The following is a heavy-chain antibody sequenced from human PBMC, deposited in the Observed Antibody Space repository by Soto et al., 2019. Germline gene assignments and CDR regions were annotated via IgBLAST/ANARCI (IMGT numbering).Heavy chain of an antibody. J-gene: IGHJ4*02. Sequence: QLQLQESGSGLVKPSQTLSLTCAISGGSISSGGYSWSWIRQPPGKGLEWIGYIYHSGSTYYNPSPNSRATISGDRSKNQFSLKLSSVTAADTAVYYCAAGGGLPRYYWGQGTLVTVSS. V-gene: IGHV4-30-2*01. CDR2: IYHSGST. CDR3: AAGGGLPRYY. CDR1: GGSISSGGYS. D-gene: IGHD5-12*01.